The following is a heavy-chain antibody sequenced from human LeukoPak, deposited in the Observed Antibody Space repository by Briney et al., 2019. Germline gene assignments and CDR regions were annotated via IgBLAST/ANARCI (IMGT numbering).Heavy chain of an antibody. D-gene: IGHD2-2*01. CDR2: ISWNGGTI. Sequence: PGGSLRLSCAASGFTFDDYAMHWVRQAPGKGLEWVSGISWNGGTIGYADSVKGRFTISRDSAKNSLYLQMNSLRPEDTALYYCAVVPAASPANFQHWGQGTLVTVSS. J-gene: IGHJ1*01. V-gene: IGHV3-9*01. CDR1: GFTFDDYA. CDR3: AVVPAASPANFQH.